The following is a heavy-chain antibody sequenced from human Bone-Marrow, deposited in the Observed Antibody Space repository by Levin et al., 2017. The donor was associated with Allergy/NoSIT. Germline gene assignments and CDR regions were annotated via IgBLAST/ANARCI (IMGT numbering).Heavy chain of an antibody. CDR3: VRTRIGYCTGGSCSLDL. Sequence: SCAASGFTFVRYAMHWVRQAPGKGLEWVAVIPYDGNNKYYVDSVKGRFTISRDNSKNTLSLQMNSLRTDDTAVYYCVRTRIGYCTGGSCSLDLWGQGTLVTVSS. CDR1: GFTFVRYA. CDR2: IPYDGNNK. D-gene: IGHD2-8*02. J-gene: IGHJ5*02. V-gene: IGHV3-30-3*01.